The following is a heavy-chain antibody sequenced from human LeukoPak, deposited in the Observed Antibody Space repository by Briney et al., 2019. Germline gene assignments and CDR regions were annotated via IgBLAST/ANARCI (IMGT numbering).Heavy chain of an antibody. V-gene: IGHV3-23*01. CDR3: ARHLLWFGELSGGFDY. Sequence: GGSLRLSCAASGFTFSNFWMSWVRQAPGKGLEWVPGISSSGGSTYYADSVKGRFTISRDNSRNTLYLQMNSLRAEDTAVYYCARHLLWFGELSGGFDYWGQGTLVTVSS. CDR1: GFTFSNFW. CDR2: ISSSGGST. D-gene: IGHD3-10*01. J-gene: IGHJ4*02.